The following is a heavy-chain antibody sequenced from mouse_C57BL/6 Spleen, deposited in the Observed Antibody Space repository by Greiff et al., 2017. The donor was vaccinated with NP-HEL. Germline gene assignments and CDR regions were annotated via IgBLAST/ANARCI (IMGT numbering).Heavy chain of an antibody. CDR3: ARCYDYDEREFAD. D-gene: IGHD2-4*01. V-gene: IGHV1-64*01. J-gene: IGHJ3*01. CDR1: GYTFTSSW. Sequence: QVQLQQPGAELVKPGASVKLSCKASGYTFTSSWMHWVKQRPGQGLEWIGMLHPNSGSTTYNEKFKSKATLTVDKSSSTAYLQLSSLTSEDSAVYYGARCYDYDEREFADWGQGTLVTVAA. CDR2: LHPNSGST.